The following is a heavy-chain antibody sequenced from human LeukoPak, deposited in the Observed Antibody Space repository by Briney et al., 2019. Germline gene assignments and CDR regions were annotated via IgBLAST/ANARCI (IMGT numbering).Heavy chain of an antibody. D-gene: IGHD3-22*01. CDR1: GGSISSYY. J-gene: IGHJ4*02. CDR3: ARVRVSDYYDSSGYFDY. V-gene: IGHV4-4*07. CDR2: IYTSGST. Sequence: SETLSLTCTVSGGSISSYYWSWIRQPAGKGLEWIGRIYTSGSTNYNPSLKSRVTLSVDTSKNQFSLKLSSVTAADTAVYYCARVRVSDYYDSSGYFDYWGQGTLVTVSS.